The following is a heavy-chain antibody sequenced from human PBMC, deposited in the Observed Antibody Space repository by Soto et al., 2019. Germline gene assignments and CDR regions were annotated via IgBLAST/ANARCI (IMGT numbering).Heavy chain of an antibody. Sequence: PSETLSLTCTVSGESISGGTYYWSWIRQHPGKGLEWIGYIYYSGSAYYNPSLKSRVTISVDTSKNQFSLKLSSVTAADTAVYYCARQIATVVGATINWFDPWGQGTLVTVSS. CDR1: GESISGGTYY. J-gene: IGHJ5*02. CDR2: IYYSGSA. CDR3: ARQIATVVGATINWFDP. D-gene: IGHD1-26*01. V-gene: IGHV4-31*03.